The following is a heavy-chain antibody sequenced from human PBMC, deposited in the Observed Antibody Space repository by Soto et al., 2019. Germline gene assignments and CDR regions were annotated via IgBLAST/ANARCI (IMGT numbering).Heavy chain of an antibody. CDR3: ERDLGLVRDYSSPPLSYSGMDV. CDR2: ITSSGRTT. V-gene: IGHV3-11*01. D-gene: IGHD4-4*01. Sequence: QVQLVESGGGLVKPGGSLRLSCAASGFTFSDYYMNWIRQAPGKGLEWVSYITSSGRTTYYADSVKGRFTISRDNAKNSLYLQMNSLRAEDTAGYYWERDLGLVRDYSSPPLSYSGMDVLGEGTKVTFSS. J-gene: IGHJ6*04. CDR1: GFTFSDYY.